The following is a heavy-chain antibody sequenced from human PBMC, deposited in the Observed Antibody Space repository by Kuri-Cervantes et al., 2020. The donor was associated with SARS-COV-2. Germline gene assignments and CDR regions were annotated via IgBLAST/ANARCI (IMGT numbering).Heavy chain of an antibody. CDR3: ARGLGRYSSGWNSYYYYGMDV. D-gene: IGHD6-19*01. CDR1: DYSISSGFY. Sequence: SQTLSLTCAVSDYSISSGFYWGWLRQPPGKGLEWIGTIYHSGSTYYNPSLKSRVTISVDTSENQFSLKLSSVTAADTAVYYCARGLGRYSSGWNSYYYYGMDVWGQGTTVTVSS. V-gene: IGHV4-38-2*01. CDR2: IYHSGST. J-gene: IGHJ6*02.